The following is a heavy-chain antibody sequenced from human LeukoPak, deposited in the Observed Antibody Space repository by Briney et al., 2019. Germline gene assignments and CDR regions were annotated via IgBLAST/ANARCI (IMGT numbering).Heavy chain of an antibody. Sequence: GGSLRLSCVASGFTFSSLAWDWVRQAPGRGLEWISVVSRTGSTKYYADSVKGRFTVSRDNSKNTVYLQMNSLRVDDSAVYYCAKRKNSPGYSSLDQWGQGTLVTVSS. J-gene: IGHJ4*02. D-gene: IGHD2-15*01. CDR3: AKRKNSPGYSSLDQ. CDR1: GFTFSSLA. V-gene: IGHV3-23*01. CDR2: VSRTGSTK.